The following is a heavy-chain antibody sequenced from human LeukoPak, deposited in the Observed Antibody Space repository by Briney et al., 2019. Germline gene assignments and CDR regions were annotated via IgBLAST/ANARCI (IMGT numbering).Heavy chain of an antibody. CDR2: FDPEDGET. V-gene: IGHV1-24*01. D-gene: IGHD2-2*01. CDR1: GYTLTELS. J-gene: IGHJ6*04. Sequence: ASVKVSCKVSGYTLTELSMHWVRQAPGKGLEWMGGFDPEDGETIYARKFQGRVTMTEDTSTDTAYMELSSLRSEDTAVYYCATRYCSSTSCFISYGMDVWGKGTTVTVSS. CDR3: ATRYCSSTSCFISYGMDV.